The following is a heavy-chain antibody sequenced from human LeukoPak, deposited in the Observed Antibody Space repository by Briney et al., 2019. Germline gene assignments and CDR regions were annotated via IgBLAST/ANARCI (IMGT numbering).Heavy chain of an antibody. CDR2: IYYSGST. Sequence: SETLSLTCTVSGGSISSSSYYWGWIRQPPGKGLEWIGSIYYSGSTYYNPSLKSRVTISVDTSKNQFSLKLSSVTAADTAVYYCARDRYYDFWSASAWYFDLWGRGTLVTVSS. J-gene: IGHJ2*01. D-gene: IGHD3-3*01. CDR1: GGSISSSSYY. V-gene: IGHV4-39*07. CDR3: ARDRYYDFWSASAWYFDL.